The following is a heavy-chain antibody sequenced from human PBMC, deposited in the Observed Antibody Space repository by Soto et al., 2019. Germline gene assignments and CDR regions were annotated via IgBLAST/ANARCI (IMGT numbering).Heavy chain of an antibody. D-gene: IGHD1-26*01. CDR1: RDTFTSYY. Sequence: ASVKVSCKAPRDTFTSYYINWVRQAPGQGPEWMGVINPHGGSTAYAQKFKGRVTLTRDTSASTVYMEVSSLTSEDTAMYYCARSSGGNFGIIIEGTNWFAPWGQGTLVTVSS. J-gene: IGHJ5*02. V-gene: IGHV1-46*01. CDR2: INPHGGST. CDR3: ARSSGGNFGIIIEGTNWFAP.